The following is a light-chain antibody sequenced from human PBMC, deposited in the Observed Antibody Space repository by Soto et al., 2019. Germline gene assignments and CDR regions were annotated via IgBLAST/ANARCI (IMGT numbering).Light chain of an antibody. CDR3: SSYTSRSTYVV. Sequence: QSALTQPASVSGSPGQSITISCTGTSSDVGGYNYVSWYQQHPGKAPKLMIYDVSNRPSGVPNRFSGSKSGNTASLTISGLQADDEADYYCSSYTSRSTYVVFGGGTKLTVL. J-gene: IGLJ2*01. CDR2: DVS. V-gene: IGLV2-14*01. CDR1: SSDVGGYNY.